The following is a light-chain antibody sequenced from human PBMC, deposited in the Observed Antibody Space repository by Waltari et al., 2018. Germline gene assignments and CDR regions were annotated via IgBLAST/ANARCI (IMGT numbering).Light chain of an antibody. CDR2: DVS. CDR1: QCIGRS. J-gene: IGKJ1*01. V-gene: IGKV3-20*01. Sequence: CRASQCIGRSLIWDPQKPGQDPRLLIYDVSRRATGIPDRFSGSGYGTDFSLTISRLEPEDFAVYYCQKYERLPATFGQGTTVEIK. CDR3: QKYERLPAT.